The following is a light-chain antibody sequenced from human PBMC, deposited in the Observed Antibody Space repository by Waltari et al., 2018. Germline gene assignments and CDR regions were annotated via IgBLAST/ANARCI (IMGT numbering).Light chain of an antibody. Sequence: DIQLTQSPSTLAASAGHRVTITCRASQSISTWVAWYQQKPEKAPKLLIYKASSLESGVPLRFSGSGSGTEFTLTISSLQPDDFASYYCQQYGTYPLTFGGGTKVGIE. CDR2: KAS. CDR3: QQYGTYPLT. J-gene: IGKJ4*01. CDR1: QSISTW. V-gene: IGKV1-5*03.